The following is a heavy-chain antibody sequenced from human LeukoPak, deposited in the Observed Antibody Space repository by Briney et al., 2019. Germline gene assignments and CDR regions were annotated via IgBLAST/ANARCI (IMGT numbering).Heavy chain of an antibody. V-gene: IGHV1-46*01. CDR1: GYTFTKYL. D-gene: IGHD2-21*01. J-gene: IGHJ5*02. CDR2: INPQGDIT. Sequence: GASVKVSCKTSGYTFTKYLIHWVGQAPGQGLEWMGTINPQGDITNYAQRFQGRITLTEDTSTSTVYMELSSLTSEDTAVYYCARPSYCVADNCGYWLDPWGPGTLVTVSS. CDR3: ARPSYCVADNCGYWLDP.